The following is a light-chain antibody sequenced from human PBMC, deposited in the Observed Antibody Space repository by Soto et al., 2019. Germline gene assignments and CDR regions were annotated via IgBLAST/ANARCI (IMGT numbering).Light chain of an antibody. J-gene: IGKJ1*01. CDR2: SAN. CDR3: LQHKSYPRT. V-gene: IGKV1-17*03. CDR1: QDISNF. Sequence: DIQMTQSPSDMSASVGDRVTFTCRASQDISNFLVWFQQRPGKVPKRLMYSANRLESGVPSRFSGSGSGTEFTLTISSLQPEDFATYYCLQHKSYPRTFGQGTKVEIK.